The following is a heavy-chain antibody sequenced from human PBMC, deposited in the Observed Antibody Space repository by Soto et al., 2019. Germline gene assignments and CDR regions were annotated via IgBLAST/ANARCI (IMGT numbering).Heavy chain of an antibody. CDR3: ARGIRNYYGSDY. Sequence: EVQLVESGGGLVQPGGSLRLSCAASGFTFNNYWMHWVRQAPGKGLEWVSRIKFDGSNTNYADTVEGRFTISRDNAKDTLYLQMSSLRAEDTALYYCARGIRNYYGSDYWGQGTLVTVSS. V-gene: IGHV3-74*01. D-gene: IGHD3-10*01. CDR2: IKFDGSNT. CDR1: GFTFNNYW. J-gene: IGHJ4*02.